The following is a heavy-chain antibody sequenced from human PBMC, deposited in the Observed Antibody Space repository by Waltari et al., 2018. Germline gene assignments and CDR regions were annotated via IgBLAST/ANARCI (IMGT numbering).Heavy chain of an antibody. CDR2: CDYSGRT. CDR3: ARINMVREGDFDY. D-gene: IGHD3-10*01. CDR1: GGSISSSSYY. V-gene: IGHV4-39*01. Sequence: LQLQESGPGLVKPSETLSLTCTVSGGSISSSSYYWGWIRQPPGKGLEWIGRCDYSGRTYYNPTLKCRVTISVDTSKNQFSRKLSSVTAADTAVYYCARINMVREGDFDYGAQGTRVTVSS. J-gene: IGHJ4*02.